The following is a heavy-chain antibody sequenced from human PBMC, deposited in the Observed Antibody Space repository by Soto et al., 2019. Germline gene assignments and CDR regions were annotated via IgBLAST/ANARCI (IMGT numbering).Heavy chain of an antibody. CDR3: ARVPGPYYDFWSGPGGRFDP. Sequence: SETLSLTCTVSGGSISSYYWSWIRQPPGKGLEWIGYIYYSGSTNYNPSLKSRVTISVDTSKNQFSLKLSSVTAADTAVYYCARVPGPYYDFWSGPGGRFDPWGQGTLVTVSS. D-gene: IGHD3-3*01. CDR2: IYYSGST. V-gene: IGHV4-59*01. J-gene: IGHJ5*02. CDR1: GGSISSYY.